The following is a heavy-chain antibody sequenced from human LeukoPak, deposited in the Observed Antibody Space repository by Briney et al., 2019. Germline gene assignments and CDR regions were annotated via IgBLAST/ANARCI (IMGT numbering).Heavy chain of an antibody. D-gene: IGHD3/OR15-3a*01. Sequence: SETLSLTCTVSGDSVNSATFYWAWIRQSPGKGLELIGYTYNRGNTYYNPSLNSRVTITVDTSKNQFSLKLRSVTAADSAVYYCARDFWAATGAFEIWGQGASVTVSS. J-gene: IGHJ3*02. CDR1: GDSVNSATFY. V-gene: IGHV4-61*01. CDR3: ARDFWAATGAFEI. CDR2: TYNRGNT.